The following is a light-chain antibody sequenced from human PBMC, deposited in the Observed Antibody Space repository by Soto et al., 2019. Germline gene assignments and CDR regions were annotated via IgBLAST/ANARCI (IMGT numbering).Light chain of an antibody. V-gene: IGLV2-14*01. CDR3: SSYTSSSTSRV. J-gene: IGLJ1*01. CDR1: SSDVGGYNY. Sequence: QSALTQPASVSGSPGQSITISCTGTSSDVGGYNYVPWYQQHPGKAPKLMIYDVSNRPSGVSNRFSGSKSGNTASLTISGLQAEDEADYYCSSYTSSSTSRVFGTGTKVTV. CDR2: DVS.